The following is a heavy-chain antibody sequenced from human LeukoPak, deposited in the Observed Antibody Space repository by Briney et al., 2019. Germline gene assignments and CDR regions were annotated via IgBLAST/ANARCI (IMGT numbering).Heavy chain of an antibody. V-gene: IGHV1-2*02. Sequence: ASVKVSCKASGYTFTGYYMHWVRQAPGQGLDWMGWINPNSGGTDYAQKFQGRVTMTRDTSISTAYMELSRLRSDDPAVYYYARHGILRGSGGFDYWGQGTLVTVSS. CDR1: GYTFTGYY. CDR2: INPNSGGT. J-gene: IGHJ4*02. CDR3: ARHGILRGSGGFDY. D-gene: IGHD3-3*01.